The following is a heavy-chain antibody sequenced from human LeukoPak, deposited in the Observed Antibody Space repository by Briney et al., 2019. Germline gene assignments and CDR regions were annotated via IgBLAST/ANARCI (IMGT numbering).Heavy chain of an antibody. D-gene: IGHD1-1*01. V-gene: IGHV4-61*08. J-gene: IGHJ4*02. CDR1: GGSISSGGYY. Sequence: PSETLSLTCTVSGGSISSGGYYWSWIRQHPGKGLEWIGYIYYSGSTSYNPSLKSRVAISVDTSKNQFSLKLSSVTAADTAVYYCARDRELGYWGQGTLVTVSS. CDR2: IYYSGST. CDR3: ARDRELGY.